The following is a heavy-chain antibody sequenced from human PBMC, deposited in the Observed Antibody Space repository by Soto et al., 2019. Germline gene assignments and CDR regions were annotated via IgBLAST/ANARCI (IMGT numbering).Heavy chain of an antibody. CDR3: ATITCTPVPVDY. CDR2: ISDAGSNK. D-gene: IGHD1-20*01. V-gene: IGHV3-30-3*01. Sequence: QVQLVESGGGVVQTGRSLRLSCAASGFTFSSYAIHGVRKAPGSRLEWVAVISDAGSNKYDADSVKSRITISRHNSKNTLYLQMNILRCADTSAYYCATITCTPVPVDYWVQGTLVTVSS. CDR1: GFTFSSYA. J-gene: IGHJ4*02.